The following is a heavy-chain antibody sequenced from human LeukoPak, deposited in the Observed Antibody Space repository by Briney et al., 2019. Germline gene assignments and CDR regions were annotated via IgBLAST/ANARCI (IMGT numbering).Heavy chain of an antibody. CDR1: GLIFETYG. Sequence: GGSLRLSCEVSGLIFETYGMHWVRQAPGKGLEWVGVISKNGSNTYYGDSVKGRFTISRDNTNNTLSLQVNGLTTEDTGVYFCVKGRRGSSYVHYFDSWGQGTLVTVSS. CDR3: VKGRRGSSYVHYFDS. V-gene: IGHV3-30*18. D-gene: IGHD5-18*01. J-gene: IGHJ4*02. CDR2: ISKNGSNT.